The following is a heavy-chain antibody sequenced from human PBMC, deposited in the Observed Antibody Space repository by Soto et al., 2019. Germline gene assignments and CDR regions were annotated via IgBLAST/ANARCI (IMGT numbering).Heavy chain of an antibody. Sequence: GGSLRLSCAASGFTFSSYWMHWVRQAPGKGLVWVSRINPGGTITDYADSVKGRFTISRDNAKNTVYLQVNSLRGDDTAEYFCARVPIGKYGVWNYWGQGTQVTVSS. CDR2: INPGGTIT. CDR3: ARVPIGKYGVWNY. V-gene: IGHV3-74*01. CDR1: GFTFSSYW. D-gene: IGHD2-8*01. J-gene: IGHJ4*02.